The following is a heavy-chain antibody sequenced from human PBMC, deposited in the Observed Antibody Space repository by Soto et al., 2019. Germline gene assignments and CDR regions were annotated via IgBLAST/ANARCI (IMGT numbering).Heavy chain of an antibody. CDR1: GDSISSSSYY. Sequence: SETLSLTCTVSGDSISSSSYYWVWIRQPPGKGLEWITSMSYSGTTHYSPSLRSRVTISVDASKNQFSLKLSSVTAADTAVFYCARYSSSWHTYDSWGQGTLVTVSS. D-gene: IGHD6-13*01. CDR3: ARYSSSWHTYDS. J-gene: IGHJ4*02. CDR2: MSYSGTT. V-gene: IGHV4-39*01.